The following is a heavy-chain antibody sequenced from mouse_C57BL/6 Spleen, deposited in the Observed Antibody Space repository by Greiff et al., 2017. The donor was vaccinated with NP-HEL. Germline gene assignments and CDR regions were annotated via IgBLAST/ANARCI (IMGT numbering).Heavy chain of an antibody. CDR2: ISYDGSN. CDR1: GYSITSGYY. CDR3: AFYDGYYHYAMDY. D-gene: IGHD2-3*01. J-gene: IGHJ4*01. Sequence: EVKLQESGPGLVKPSQSLSLTCSVTGYSITSGYYWNWIRQFPGNKLEWMGYISYDGSNNYNPSLKNRISITRDTSKNQFFLKLNSVTTEDTATYYCAFYDGYYHYAMDYWGQGTSVTVSS. V-gene: IGHV3-6*01.